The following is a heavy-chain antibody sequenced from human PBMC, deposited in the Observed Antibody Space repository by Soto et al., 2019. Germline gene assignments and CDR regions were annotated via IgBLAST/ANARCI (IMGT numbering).Heavy chain of an antibody. Sequence: SETLSLTCAVYGGSFSGYYWSWIRQPPGKGLEWIGEINHSGSTNYNPSLKSRVTISVDTSKNQFSLKLSSVTAADTAVYYCGIVVPAAADYWGQGTLVTVSS. J-gene: IGHJ4*02. D-gene: IGHD2-2*01. CDR1: GGSFSGYY. CDR2: INHSGST. CDR3: GIVVPAAADY. V-gene: IGHV4-34*01.